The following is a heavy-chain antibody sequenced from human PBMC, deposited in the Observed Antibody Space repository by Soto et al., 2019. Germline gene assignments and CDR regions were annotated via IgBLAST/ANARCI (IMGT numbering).Heavy chain of an antibody. D-gene: IGHD3-10*01. Sequence: PGESLKISCKGSGYTFTNYWIAWVRQMPGKGLEWMGIMYPGDSETRYSPSFQGQVTMSADKSISTAYLQWSSLKASDSAMYYCARKYYFGAGTLDYWGQGTLVTV. CDR1: GYTFTNYW. V-gene: IGHV5-51*01. CDR3: ARKYYFGAGTLDY. J-gene: IGHJ4*02. CDR2: MYPGDSET.